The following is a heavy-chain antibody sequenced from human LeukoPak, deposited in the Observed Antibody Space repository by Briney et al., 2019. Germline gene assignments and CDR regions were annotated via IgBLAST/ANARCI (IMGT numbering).Heavy chain of an antibody. CDR2: INHSGST. CDR1: GGSFSGYY. Sequence: SSETLSLTCAVYGGSFSGYYWSWIRQPPGKGLEWIGEINHSGSTNYNPSLKSRVTISVDTSKNQFSLKLSSVTAADTAVYYCARGISYYDILTGYYQPGYFDYWGQGTLVTVSS. CDR3: ARGISYYDILTGYYQPGYFDY. J-gene: IGHJ4*02. D-gene: IGHD3-9*01. V-gene: IGHV4-34*01.